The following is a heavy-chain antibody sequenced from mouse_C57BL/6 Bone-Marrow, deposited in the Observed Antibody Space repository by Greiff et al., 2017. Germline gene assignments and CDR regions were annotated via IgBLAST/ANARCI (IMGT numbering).Heavy chain of an antibody. CDR1: GYTFTDYN. CDR2: INPNNGGT. D-gene: IGHD1-1*01. J-gene: IGHJ4*01. CDR3: ARSPLLREAMDY. V-gene: IGHV1-22*01. Sequence: VQLKESGPELVKPGASVKMSCKASGYTFTDYNMHWVKQSHGKSLEWIGYINPNNGGTSYNQKFKGKATLTVNKSSSTAYMELRSLTSEDSADYYCARSPLLREAMDYWGQGTSVTVSS.